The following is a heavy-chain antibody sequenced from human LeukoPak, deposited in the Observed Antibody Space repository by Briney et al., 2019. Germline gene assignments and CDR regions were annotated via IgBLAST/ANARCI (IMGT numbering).Heavy chain of an antibody. CDR3: ARDPDSSGWYGLFDY. D-gene: IGHD6-19*01. J-gene: IGHJ4*02. CDR1: GYTFTGYY. V-gene: IGHV1-2*02. Sequence: ASVKVSCTASGYTFTGYYMHWVRQAPGQRLEWMGWINPNSGGTNYTQKFQGRVTMTRDTSISTAYMELSRLRSDDTAVYYCARDPDSSGWYGLFDYWGQGTLVTVSS. CDR2: INPNSGGT.